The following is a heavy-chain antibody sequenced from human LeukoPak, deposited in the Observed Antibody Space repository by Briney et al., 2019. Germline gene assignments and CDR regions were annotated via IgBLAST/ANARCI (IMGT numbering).Heavy chain of an antibody. CDR1: EFTLDDYG. CDR3: GRDGGKYYDFWSCYRA. V-gene: IGHV3-20*04. J-gene: IGHJ3*01. Sequence: PGGSLRLSCAASEFTLDDYGMSWVRQAPGKGLEWVSGISWNGGNTGYADSVKGRFTISRDNAKNSVYLPMNSLRVEDTALYYCGRDGGKYYDFWSCYRAWGQGTMVIVSS. CDR2: ISWNGGNT. D-gene: IGHD3-3*01.